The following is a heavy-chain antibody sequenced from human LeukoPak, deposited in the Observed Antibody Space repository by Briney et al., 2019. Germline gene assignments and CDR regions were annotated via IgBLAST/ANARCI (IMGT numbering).Heavy chain of an antibody. CDR3: ARQGYSWGYYYYYMDV. V-gene: IGHV4-38-2*02. CDR2: IYHSGST. Sequence: SETLSLTCTVSGYSISTDYYWGWIRQPPGKGLEWIGTIYHSGSTYYNPSLKSRVTISVDTSKNQFSLKLSSVTAADTAVYYCARQGYSWGYYYYYMDVWGKGATVTISS. CDR1: GYSISTDYY. D-gene: IGHD1-1*01. J-gene: IGHJ6*03.